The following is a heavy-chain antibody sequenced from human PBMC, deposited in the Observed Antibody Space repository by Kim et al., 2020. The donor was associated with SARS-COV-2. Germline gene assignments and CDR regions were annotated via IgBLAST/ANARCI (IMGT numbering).Heavy chain of an antibody. CDR2: ISYDGSNK. CDR3: AKDPRPWARLSILTGYY. Sequence: GGSLRLSCAASGFTFSSYGMHWVRQAPGKGLEWVAVISYDGSNKYYADSVKGRFTISRDNSKNTLYLQMNSLRAEDTAVYYCAKDPRPWARLSILTGYY. V-gene: IGHV3-30*18. J-gene: IGHJ6*01. CDR1: GFTFSSYG. D-gene: IGHD3-9*01.